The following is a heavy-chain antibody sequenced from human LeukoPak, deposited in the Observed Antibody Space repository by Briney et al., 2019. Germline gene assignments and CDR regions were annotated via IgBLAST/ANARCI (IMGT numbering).Heavy chain of an antibody. D-gene: IGHD5-18*01. CDR2: IYSGGTT. CDR3: ARVDTVMAYYFDL. J-gene: IGHJ4*02. CDR1: GFTVSTNC. Sequence: GGSLRLSCAASGFTVSTNCMTWVRQAPGKGLEWVSTIYSGGTTYYADSVMGRFTISRHNSRNALYLQMNSLRAEDTAVYYCARVDTVMAYYFDLWGQGTLVTVSS. V-gene: IGHV3-53*04.